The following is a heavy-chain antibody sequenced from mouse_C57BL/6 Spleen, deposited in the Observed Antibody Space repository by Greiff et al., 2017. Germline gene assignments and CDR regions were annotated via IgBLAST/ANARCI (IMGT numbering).Heavy chain of an antibody. V-gene: IGHV1-64*01. Sequence: QVQLQQPGAELVKPGASVKLSCKASGYTFTSYWMHWVKQRPGQGLEWIGMIHPNSGSTNYNEKFKSKATLTVDKSSSTAYMQLSSLTSEDSAVYYCARSLATVVAPYCDYWGQGTTLTVSS. CDR3: ARSLATVVAPYCDY. CDR2: IHPNSGST. J-gene: IGHJ2*01. CDR1: GYTFTSYW. D-gene: IGHD1-1*01.